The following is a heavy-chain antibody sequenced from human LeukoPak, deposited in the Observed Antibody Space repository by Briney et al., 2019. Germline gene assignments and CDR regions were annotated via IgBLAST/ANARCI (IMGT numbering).Heavy chain of an antibody. Sequence: ASVKVSCEASGYTFTNYYIHWVRQAPGQGLEWMGIINPSGGSTSYAQKFQGRVTMTRDTSTSTVYMELSSLRSEDTAVYYCARGGKGNGDGYNQALNYWGQGTLVTVSS. CDR3: ARGGKGNGDGYNQALNY. CDR2: INPSGGST. CDR1: GYTFTNYY. D-gene: IGHD5-24*01. V-gene: IGHV1-46*01. J-gene: IGHJ4*02.